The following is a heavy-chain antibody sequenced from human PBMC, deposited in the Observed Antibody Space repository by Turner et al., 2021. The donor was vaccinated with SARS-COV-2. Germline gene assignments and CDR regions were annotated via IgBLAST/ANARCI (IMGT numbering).Heavy chain of an antibody. CDR3: ARGDDFWSGYYAYGMDV. J-gene: IGHJ6*02. CDR2: ISSRSSYI. D-gene: IGHD3-3*01. V-gene: IGHV3-21*01. Sequence: EVQLVESGGGLVKPGGSLRLSCAASGFTFSSYNMNWVRQAQGKGLEWVSFISSRSSYIYYADSVKGRFTISRDKAKNSLYLQMNSLRAEDTAVYYCARGDDFWSGYYAYGMDVWGQGTTVTVSS. CDR1: GFTFSSYN.